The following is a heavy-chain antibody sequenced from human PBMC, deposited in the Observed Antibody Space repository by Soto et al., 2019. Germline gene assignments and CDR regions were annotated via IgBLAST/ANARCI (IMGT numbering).Heavy chain of an antibody. CDR3: ARVERGTATTVVDAFDI. Sequence: QVQLQQCGAGLLKPSETLSLTCAVYGGSVSSGSYYWSWIRQPPGKGLEWIGEMSHSGGTHFNPSLKSRVTISVDTSKNQFSLKMSFVTAADTALYYCARVERGTATTVVDAFDIWGPGTMVTVSS. J-gene: IGHJ3*02. D-gene: IGHD1-1*01. CDR2: MSHSGGT. V-gene: IGHV4-34*01. CDR1: GGSVSSGSYY.